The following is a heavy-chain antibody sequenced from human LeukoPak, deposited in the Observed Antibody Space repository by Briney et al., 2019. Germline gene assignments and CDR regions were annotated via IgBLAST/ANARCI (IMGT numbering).Heavy chain of an antibody. J-gene: IGHJ5*02. V-gene: IGHV1-2*02. CDR3: ARGYFDIAP. Sequence: ASVKVSCKASGYTFTDYYMHWVRQAPGQGLEWMGWINPNSGGTNYAQNFQGRVTVTRDTPTSTVYMELSSLKSEDTAVYYCARGYFDIAPWGQGTLVTVSS. CDR2: INPNSGGT. CDR1: GYTFTDYY. D-gene: IGHD3-9*01.